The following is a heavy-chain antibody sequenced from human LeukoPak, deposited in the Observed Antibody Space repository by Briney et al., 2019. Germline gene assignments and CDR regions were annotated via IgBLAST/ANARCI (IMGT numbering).Heavy chain of an antibody. Sequence: GGSLRLSCAASGFTFSSYGMHWARQAPGKGLEWVAFIRYDGSNKYYADSVKGRFTISRDNSKNTLYLQMNSLRAEDTAVYYCARDPLRIAAFYFDYWGQGTLVTVSS. CDR2: IRYDGSNK. CDR1: GFTFSSYG. J-gene: IGHJ4*02. D-gene: IGHD6-13*01. CDR3: ARDPLRIAAFYFDY. V-gene: IGHV3-30*02.